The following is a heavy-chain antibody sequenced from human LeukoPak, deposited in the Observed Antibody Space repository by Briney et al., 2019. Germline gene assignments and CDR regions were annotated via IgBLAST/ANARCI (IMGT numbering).Heavy chain of an antibody. D-gene: IGHD3-10*01. J-gene: IGHJ4*02. V-gene: IGHV4-39*07. CDR1: GGSISTSGYY. Sequence: SETLSLTCTVSGGSISTSGYYWSWIRQPPGKGLEWIGEINHSGSTNYNPSLKSRVTISVDTSKNQFSLKLSSVTAADTAVYYCARALLAFGVRYFDYWGQGTLVTVSS. CDR3: ARALLAFGVRYFDY. CDR2: INHSGST.